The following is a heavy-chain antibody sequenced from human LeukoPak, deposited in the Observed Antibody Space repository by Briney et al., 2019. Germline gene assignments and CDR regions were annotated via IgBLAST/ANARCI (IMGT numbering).Heavy chain of an antibody. CDR3: SRSLDY. V-gene: IGHV3-7*01. J-gene: IGHJ4*02. Sequence: GGSLRLSCAASGFPFSDYWMDWVRQAPGKGMEWVANIKQAGSEHYYADSVKGRFTISRDNAKNSLYLEMNSLRAEDTAVYYCSRSLDYWGQGALVTVSS. CDR2: IKQAGSEH. CDR1: GFPFSDYW.